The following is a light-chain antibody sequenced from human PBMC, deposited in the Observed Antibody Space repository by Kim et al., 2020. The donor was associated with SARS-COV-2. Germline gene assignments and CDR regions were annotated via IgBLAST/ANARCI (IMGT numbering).Light chain of an antibody. CDR1: RSNNGNNY. CDR2: DNF. J-gene: IGLJ1*01. Sequence: QEGSISCSGSRSNNGNNYVSWYQPGPGTPPKLLIYDNFKRPSDIPDRVSGSRSGTTATLGITGLQTADEADYYCGIWDSSLNAYVFGTGTKVTVL. V-gene: IGLV1-51*01. CDR3: GIWDSSLNAYV.